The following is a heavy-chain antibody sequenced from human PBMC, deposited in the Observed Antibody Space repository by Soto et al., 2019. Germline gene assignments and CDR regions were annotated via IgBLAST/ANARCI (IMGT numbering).Heavy chain of an antibody. V-gene: IGHV1-69*13. Sequence: ASVKVYCKASGGTFSSYAISWVRQAPGQGLEWMGGIIPIFGTANYAQKFQGRVTITADESTSTAYMELSSLRSEDTAVYYCARRDSSEYYYYYGMDVWGQGTTVTVSS. D-gene: IGHD6-6*01. CDR3: ARRDSSEYYYYYGMDV. J-gene: IGHJ6*02. CDR1: GGTFSSYA. CDR2: IIPIFGTA.